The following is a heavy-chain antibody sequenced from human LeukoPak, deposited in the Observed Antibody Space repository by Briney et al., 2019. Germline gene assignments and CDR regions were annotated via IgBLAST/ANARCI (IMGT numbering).Heavy chain of an antibody. CDR2: ISAYNGNT. J-gene: IGHJ6*02. V-gene: IGHV1-18*01. CDR3: ASTGGCSSTSCYYYYGMDV. Sequence: ASVKVSCKASGYTFTSYGISWVRQAPGQGLEWMGWISAYNGNTNYAQKLQGRVTMTTDTSTSTAYMELSSLRSEDTAVYYCASTGGCSSTSCYYYYGMDVWGQGTTVTVSS. D-gene: IGHD2-2*01. CDR1: GYTFTSYG.